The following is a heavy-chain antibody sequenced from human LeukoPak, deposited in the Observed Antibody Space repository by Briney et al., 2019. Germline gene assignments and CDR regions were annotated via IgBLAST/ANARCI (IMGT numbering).Heavy chain of an antibody. Sequence: ASVKVSCKASGYTFTSYGISWVRQAPGQGLEWMGWINPNSGGTNYAQKFQGWVTMTRDTSISTAYMELSRLRSDDTAVYYCASEGAGDSGGAFDIWGQGTMVTVSS. CDR2: INPNSGGT. J-gene: IGHJ3*02. CDR3: ASEGAGDSGGAFDI. D-gene: IGHD3-10*01. V-gene: IGHV1-2*04. CDR1: GYTFTSYG.